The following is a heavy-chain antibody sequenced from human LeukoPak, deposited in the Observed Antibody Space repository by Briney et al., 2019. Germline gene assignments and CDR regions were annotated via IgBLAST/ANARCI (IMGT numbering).Heavy chain of an antibody. J-gene: IGHJ4*02. V-gene: IGHV3-15*01. CDR3: ATVRVNFFDH. CDR1: GFIFSNAW. D-gene: IGHD3-10*01. Sequence: GGSLRLSCAASGFIFSNAWMSWVRQAPGKGLEWIGRIKSKSADGTADYAAFVKGRFTISRDDSKNTLFLQMNSLKSEDTAVYYCATVRVNFFDHWGQGALVIVSS. CDR2: IKSKSADGTA.